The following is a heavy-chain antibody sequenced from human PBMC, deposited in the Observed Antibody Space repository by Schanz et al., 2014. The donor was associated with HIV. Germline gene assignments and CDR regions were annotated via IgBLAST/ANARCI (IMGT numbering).Heavy chain of an antibody. CDR2: ISGSSIT. D-gene: IGHD2-15*01. Sequence: VQLVESGGGVVQPGGYLRLSCAASGFTFSSYAMSWVRQAPGKGLEWVSAISGSSITYSADSVKGRFTISRDNSKNTLYLQMNSLRAEDTAVYYCALSRPSGYGGSWYFDLWGRGTLVSVSS. J-gene: IGHJ2*01. CDR1: GFTFSSYA. V-gene: IGHV3-23*04. CDR3: ALSRPSGYGGSWYFDL.